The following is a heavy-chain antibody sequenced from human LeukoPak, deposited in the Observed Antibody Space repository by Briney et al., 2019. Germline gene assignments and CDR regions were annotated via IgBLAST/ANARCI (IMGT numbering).Heavy chain of an antibody. CDR2: INPNSGDT. CDR1: GYTFSTYYY. J-gene: IGHJ4*02. V-gene: IGHV1-2*02. CDR3: TRYYFDNTGYFRFDV. Sequence: ASVKVSCKASGYTFSTYYYIHWVRQAPGQGLEWMGWINPNSGDTKYAPKFRGRITMTRDTSISTAYMDLSSLTSDDTATYFCTRYYFDNTGYFRFDVWGQGTLVTVSS. D-gene: IGHD3-22*01.